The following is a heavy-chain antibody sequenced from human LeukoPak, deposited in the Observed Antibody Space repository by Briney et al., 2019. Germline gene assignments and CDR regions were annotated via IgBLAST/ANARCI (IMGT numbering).Heavy chain of an antibody. CDR3: ARDGAAPGLYFDY. Sequence: GGSLRLSCAASGFTVSSNYMSWVRQAPGKGLECVSIIYTGGSTYYADSVKGRFTISRDNSKNTLYLQMNSLRAEDTAVYYCARDGAAPGLYFDYWGQGTLVTVSS. CDR1: GFTVSSNY. D-gene: IGHD6-6*01. CDR2: IYTGGST. V-gene: IGHV3-53*01. J-gene: IGHJ4*02.